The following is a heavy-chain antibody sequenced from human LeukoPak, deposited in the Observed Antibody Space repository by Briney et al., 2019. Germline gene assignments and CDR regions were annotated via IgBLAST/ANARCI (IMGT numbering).Heavy chain of an antibody. V-gene: IGHV3-9*01. D-gene: IGHD3-22*01. CDR3: AKGPTADYSSGYFLFDY. CDR2: ISWNSGSI. J-gene: IGHJ4*02. Sequence: GRSLRLSCAASGFTFDDYAMHWVRQAPGKGLEWVSGISWNSGSIGYADSVKGRFTISRDNAKNSLYLQMNGLRAEDTALYYCAKGPTADYSSGYFLFDYWGQGTLVTVSS. CDR1: GFTFDDYA.